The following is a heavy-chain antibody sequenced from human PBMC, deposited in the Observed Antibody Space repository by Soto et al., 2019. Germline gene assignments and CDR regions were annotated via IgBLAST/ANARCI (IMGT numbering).Heavy chain of an antibody. J-gene: IGHJ4*02. CDR1: GFTVSNNY. Sequence: LRLSCAASGFTVSNNYMTWVRQAPGRGLDWVSIIFSAGSTYYADSVRGRFTITRDNSKNTLYLQMNSLRAEDTAIYYCARGAGGNSWRSPTFDSWGQGTLVTVSS. CDR2: IFSAGST. D-gene: IGHD5-18*01. V-gene: IGHV3-66*01. CDR3: ARGAGGNSWRSPTFDS.